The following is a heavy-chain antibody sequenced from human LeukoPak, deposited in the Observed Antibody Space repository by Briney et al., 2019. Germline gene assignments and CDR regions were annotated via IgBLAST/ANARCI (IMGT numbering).Heavy chain of an antibody. J-gene: IGHJ4*02. Sequence: GASVKVSCKASGGTFSSYAISWVRQAPGQGLEWMGRIIPILGIANYAQKFQGRVTITADKSTSTAYMELSSLRSEDTAVYYRARVPSLNWNYALDYWGQGTLVTVPS. CDR2: IIPILGIA. CDR1: GGTFSSYA. CDR3: ARVPSLNWNYALDY. D-gene: IGHD1-7*01. V-gene: IGHV1-69*04.